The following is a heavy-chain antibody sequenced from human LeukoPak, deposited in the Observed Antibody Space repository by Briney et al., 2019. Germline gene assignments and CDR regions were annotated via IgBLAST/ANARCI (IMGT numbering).Heavy chain of an antibody. V-gene: IGHV3-73*01. D-gene: IGHD2-2*02. Sequence: PGGSLRLSCAASGFTFSGSAMHWVRQASGKGLEWIGRIRSKANSYATAYAASVKGRFTISRDGSKNTAYLQMNSLNTEDTAVYYCTRSPILYGLYFDYWGQGTLVTVSS. J-gene: IGHJ4*02. CDR3: TRSPILYGLYFDY. CDR2: IRSKANSYAT. CDR1: GFTFSGSA.